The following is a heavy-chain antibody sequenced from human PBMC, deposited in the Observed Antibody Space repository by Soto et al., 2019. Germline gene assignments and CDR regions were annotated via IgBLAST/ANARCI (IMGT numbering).Heavy chain of an antibody. CDR1: GGTFSSYA. D-gene: IGHD3-3*02. CDR3: ARDFNFIFDDFADMRWNFDP. J-gene: IGHJ5*02. CDR2: IIPIFGTA. V-gene: IGHV1-69*01. Sequence: SVKFSCKASGGTFSSYAISWVRQAPGQGLEWMGGIIPIFGTANYAQNFQGRVTITADESTSTAYMELSSLRSVTAADTAVYYCARDFNFIFDDFADMRWNFDPWGQGTLVTVSS.